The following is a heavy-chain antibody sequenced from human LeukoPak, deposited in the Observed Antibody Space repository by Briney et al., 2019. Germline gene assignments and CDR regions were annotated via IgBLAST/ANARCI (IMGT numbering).Heavy chain of an antibody. V-gene: IGHV3-21*06. J-gene: IGHJ4*02. D-gene: IGHD3-10*01. CDR1: GFTFSDYY. Sequence: GGSLRLSCAASGFTFSDYYMSWVRLSPGKGLEWVSSITGSGPYMLYADSVKHRFTISRDNTKNLLYLEMNSLRAEDTAMYFCVRDVGAVRGEVYFDYWGQGTLVTVSS. CDR2: ITGSGPY. CDR3: VRDVGAVRGEVYFDY.